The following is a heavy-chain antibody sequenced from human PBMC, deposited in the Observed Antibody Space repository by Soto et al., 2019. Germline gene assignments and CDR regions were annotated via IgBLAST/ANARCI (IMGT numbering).Heavy chain of an antibody. D-gene: IGHD5-18*01. J-gene: IGHJ4*02. CDR2: ISDSGGST. V-gene: IGHV3-23*01. Sequence: LRLSCVASGFTFSKYAMSWVRQAPGEGLEWVSVISDSGGSTYYADAVKGRFTISRDNSKNTLFLQMNSLRAEDTAIYYCAKGQYSYGPRYIDYWGQGTLVTVSS. CDR3: AKGQYSYGPRYIDY. CDR1: GFTFSKYA.